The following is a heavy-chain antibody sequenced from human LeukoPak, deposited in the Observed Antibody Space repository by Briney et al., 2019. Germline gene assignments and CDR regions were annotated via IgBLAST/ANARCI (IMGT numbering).Heavy chain of an antibody. CDR3: ARRYDFWSGYYKSYYYYMDV. D-gene: IGHD3-3*01. V-gene: IGHV4-34*01. J-gene: IGHJ6*03. Sequence: PSETLSLTCAVYGGSFSGYYWSWIRQPPGKGLEWIGEINHSGSTNYNPSLKSRVTISVDTSKNQFSLKLSSVTAADTAVYYCARRYDFWSGYYKSYYYYMDVWGKGTTVTVSS. CDR2: INHSGST. CDR1: GGSFSGYY.